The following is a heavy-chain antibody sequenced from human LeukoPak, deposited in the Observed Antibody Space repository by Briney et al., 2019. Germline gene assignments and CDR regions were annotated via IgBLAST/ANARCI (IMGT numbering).Heavy chain of an antibody. D-gene: IGHD4/OR15-4a*01. V-gene: IGHV3-66*04. CDR3: ARRAGAYSHPYDY. Sequence: GGSLRLSCVASGLTVSSNYMSGVSQAPGKGLEWVSVIYSGGSTYYADSVKGRFTFSRDNSKNTLYLQMNSLRAEDTAVYYCARRAGAYSHPYDYWGQGTLVTVSS. CDR1: GLTVSSNY. J-gene: IGHJ4*02. CDR2: IYSGGST.